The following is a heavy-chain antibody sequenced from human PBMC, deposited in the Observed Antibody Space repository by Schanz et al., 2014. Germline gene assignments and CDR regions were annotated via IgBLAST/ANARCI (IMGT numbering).Heavy chain of an antibody. CDR2: ISAYNGNT. V-gene: IGHV1-18*01. D-gene: IGHD2-2*01. J-gene: IGHJ3*02. CDR1: GYTLSAYS. CDR3: ARGTMPGTFDI. Sequence: QVQLVQSGTQVKKPGASVKVSCKASGYTLSAYSLHWVRQAPGQGLEWMGWISAYNGNTNYAQKLQGRVTFTADKSTSTAYMELSSLRYEDTALYYCARGTMPGTFDIWGQGTMVTVSS.